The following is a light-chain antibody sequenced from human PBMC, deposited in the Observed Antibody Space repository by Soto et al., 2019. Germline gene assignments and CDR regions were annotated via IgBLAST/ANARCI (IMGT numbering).Light chain of an antibody. CDR1: SSDVGAYNF. CDR3: SSYTTSSPYV. CDR2: EVT. Sequence: QSALAQPASVSGTPGQSITISCTGTSSDVGAYNFVSWYQHHPGRAPKLIIYEVTIRPSGVSNRFSGSKSGNTASLTISGLQAEDEADYYCSSYTTSSPYVFGSGTQV. J-gene: IGLJ1*01. V-gene: IGLV2-14*01.